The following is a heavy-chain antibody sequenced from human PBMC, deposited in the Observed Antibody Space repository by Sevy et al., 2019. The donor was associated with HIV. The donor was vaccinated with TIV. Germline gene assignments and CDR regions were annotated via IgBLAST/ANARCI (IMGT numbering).Heavy chain of an antibody. J-gene: IGHJ4*02. CDR1: GFTFSSYG. V-gene: IGHV3-30*03. CDR3: ATKKIYRRYSYDTDY. D-gene: IGHD5-18*01. Sequence: GGFLRLSCAASGFTFSSYGMHCVRQAPGKGLEWVAVISYHESNKFYADSVKGRFTISRDNSKNMLYLQMDNLRAEDSAVYYCATKKIYRRYSYDTDYWGQGTEVTVSS. CDR2: ISYHESNK.